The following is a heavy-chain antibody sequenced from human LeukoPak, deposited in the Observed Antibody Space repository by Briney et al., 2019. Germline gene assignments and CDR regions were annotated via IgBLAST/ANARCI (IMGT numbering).Heavy chain of an antibody. Sequence: GGSLRLSCSASGFTFSNYAIHWVRQAPGKGLEYVSAISSNGGSTYYAHSVKGRFTISRDNSKNTLYLQMSSLRAEDTAVYYCATGRWLRLFDYWGQGTLVTVSS. V-gene: IGHV3-64D*06. CDR1: GFTFSNYA. CDR2: ISSNGGST. D-gene: IGHD5-24*01. J-gene: IGHJ4*02. CDR3: ATGRWLRLFDY.